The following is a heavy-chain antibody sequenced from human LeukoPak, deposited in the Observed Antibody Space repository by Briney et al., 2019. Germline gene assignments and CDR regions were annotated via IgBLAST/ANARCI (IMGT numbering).Heavy chain of an antibody. V-gene: IGHV4-38-2*02. J-gene: IGHJ3*02. CDR1: GYSISSGYY. CDR2: IYYSGST. Sequence: SETLSLTCTVSGYSISSGYYWGWIRQPPGKGLEWIGSIYYSGSTYYNPSLKSRVTISVDTSKNQFSLKLSSVTAADTAVYYCATLLRYFDWTDAFDIWGQGTMVTVSS. CDR3: ATLLRYFDWTDAFDI. D-gene: IGHD3-9*01.